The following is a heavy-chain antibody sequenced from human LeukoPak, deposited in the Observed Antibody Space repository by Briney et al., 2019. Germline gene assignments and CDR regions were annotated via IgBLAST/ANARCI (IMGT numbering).Heavy chain of an antibody. V-gene: IGHV3-9*01. D-gene: IGHD3-3*01. CDR3: AKGYRGGFWSGYYFDY. J-gene: IGHJ4*02. Sequence: GRSLRLSCAASGFTFDDYAMHWVRQAPGKGLEWVSGISWNSGSIGYADSVKGRITISRDNAKNSLYLQMNSLRAEDTALYYCAKGYRGGFWSGYYFDYWGQGTLVTVSS. CDR1: GFTFDDYA. CDR2: ISWNSGSI.